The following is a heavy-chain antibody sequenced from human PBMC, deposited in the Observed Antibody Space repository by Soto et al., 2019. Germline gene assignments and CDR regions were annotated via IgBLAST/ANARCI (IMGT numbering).Heavy chain of an antibody. D-gene: IGHD2-15*01. CDR3: VRTSLVVAAATREDY. CDR1: GFTISSYW. Sequence: EVQLVESGGGLVQPGGSLRLSCAASGFTISSYWMHWVRQAPGKGLVWVSRINSDGSSTSYADSVKGRFTISRDNAEDTVYLQMNSLRAEDTAVYYCVRTSLVVAAATREDYWGQGPLVTVAS. J-gene: IGHJ4*02. V-gene: IGHV3-74*01. CDR2: INSDGSST.